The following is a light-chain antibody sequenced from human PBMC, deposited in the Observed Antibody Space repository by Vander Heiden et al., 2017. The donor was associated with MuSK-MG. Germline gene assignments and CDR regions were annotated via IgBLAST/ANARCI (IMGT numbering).Light chain of an antibody. CDR1: HDINKY. V-gene: IGKV1-33*01. CDR2: EAS. CDR3: QQYDARPYN. J-gene: IGKJ2*01. Sequence: IQMTQPPSSLSTSVGDRVIITCQASHDINKYLNWYQQKPGKGPKVLIYEASNLASGVPSRFRGSGPGTNFILTIDGLQPEDVATYYCQQYDARPYNFGQGTKLDIK.